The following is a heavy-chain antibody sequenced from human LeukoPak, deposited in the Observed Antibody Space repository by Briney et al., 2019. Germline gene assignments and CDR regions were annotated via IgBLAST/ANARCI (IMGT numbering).Heavy chain of an antibody. V-gene: IGHV3-33*01. D-gene: IGHD4-17*01. CDR3: ARGVTTGTYYFDY. J-gene: IGHJ4*02. CDR1: GFTFSSYG. CDR2: IWYDGSNK. Sequence: GGSLRLSCAASGFTFSSYGMHWVRQAPGKGLEWVAVIWYDGSNKYYADSVKGRFTISRDNSKNTLYLQMNSLRAEDTAVYYCARGVTTGTYYFDYWGQGTLVTVSS.